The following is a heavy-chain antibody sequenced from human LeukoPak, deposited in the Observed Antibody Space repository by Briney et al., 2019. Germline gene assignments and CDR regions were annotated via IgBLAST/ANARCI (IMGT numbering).Heavy chain of an antibody. V-gene: IGHV3-9*01. CDR3: ARTDSSGYYPFDY. J-gene: IGHJ4*02. CDR2: TSWNSGNI. Sequence: GGSLRLSCAASGFTFDDYAMHWVRQAPGKGLEWVSGTSWNSGNIGYADSVKGRFTISRDNAKNSLYLQMNSLRAEDTAVYYCARTDSSGYYPFDYWGQGTLVTVSS. D-gene: IGHD3-22*01. CDR1: GFTFDDYA.